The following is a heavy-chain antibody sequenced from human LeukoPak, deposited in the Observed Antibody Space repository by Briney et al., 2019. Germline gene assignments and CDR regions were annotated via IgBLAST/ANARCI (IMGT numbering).Heavy chain of an antibody. CDR3: ARQGAFNY. Sequence: SETLSLTCTVSGGSVASSSYYWGWIRQAPGKTLEWIGTIYYSGSTYYNPSLKSRVTISVDTSKNQFSLKLSSVTAADTAVYYCARQGAFNYWGQGTLVTVSS. D-gene: IGHD3-16*01. J-gene: IGHJ4*02. CDR1: GGSVASSSYY. V-gene: IGHV4-39*01. CDR2: IYYSGST.